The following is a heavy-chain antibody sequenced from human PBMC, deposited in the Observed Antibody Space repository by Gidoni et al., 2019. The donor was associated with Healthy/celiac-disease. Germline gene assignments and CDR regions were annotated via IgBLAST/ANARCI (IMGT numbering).Heavy chain of an antibody. CDR1: GGTFSSYA. Sequence: EVQKPGSSVTVSCTASGGTFSSYAISWVRQAPGQGLEWMGGIIPIFGPAHYAQKFQGRVTITADESTSTAYMELSSLRSEDTAVYYWARARYCSGGSCYARWFDPWGQGTLVTVSS. CDR3: ARARYCSGGSCYARWFDP. D-gene: IGHD2-15*01. J-gene: IGHJ5*02. CDR2: IIPIFGPA. V-gene: IGHV1-69*01.